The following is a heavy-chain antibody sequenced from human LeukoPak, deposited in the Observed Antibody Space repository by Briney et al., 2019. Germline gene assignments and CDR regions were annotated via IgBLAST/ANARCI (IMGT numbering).Heavy chain of an antibody. D-gene: IGHD3-10*01. V-gene: IGHV3-23*01. J-gene: IGHJ4*02. CDR1: GFTFSSYA. CDR2: ISGSGGST. CDR3: ARGKHVGDYFDY. Sequence: PGGSLRLSCAASGFTFSSYAMSWVRQAPGKGLEWVSAISGSGGSTYYADSVKGRFTISRDNSKNTLYLQMNSLRAEDTAVYYCARGKHVGDYFDYWGQGTLVTVSS.